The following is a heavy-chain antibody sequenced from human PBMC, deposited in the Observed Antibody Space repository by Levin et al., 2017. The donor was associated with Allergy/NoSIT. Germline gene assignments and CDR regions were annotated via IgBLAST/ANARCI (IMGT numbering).Heavy chain of an antibody. CDR2: IKSKTDGGAI. J-gene: IGHJ4*02. CDR1: GLTFINAW. D-gene: IGHD2-21*01. Sequence: GGSLRLSCTVSGLTFINAWMKWVRQAPGKGLEWVGCIKSKTDGGAIEYGAPVKGRFSISRDDSKNTLYLQMNSLKSEDTAVYYCSTEVSGDSDFWGQGTLVSVSS. V-gene: IGHV3-15*01. CDR3: STEVSGDSDF.